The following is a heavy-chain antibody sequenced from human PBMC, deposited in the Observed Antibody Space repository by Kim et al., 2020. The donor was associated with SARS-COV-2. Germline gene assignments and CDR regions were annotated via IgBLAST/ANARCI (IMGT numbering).Heavy chain of an antibody. D-gene: IGHD6-13*01. Sequence: SETLSLTCTVSGGSISSYYWSWIRQPPGKGLEWIGYIYYSGSTNYNPSLKSRVTISVDTSKNQFSLKLSSVTAADTAVYYCARDLAAAGAYYYYYGMDV. CDR1: GGSISSYY. V-gene: IGHV4-59*01. CDR3: ARDLAAAGAYYYYYGMDV. J-gene: IGHJ6*01. CDR2: IYYSGST.